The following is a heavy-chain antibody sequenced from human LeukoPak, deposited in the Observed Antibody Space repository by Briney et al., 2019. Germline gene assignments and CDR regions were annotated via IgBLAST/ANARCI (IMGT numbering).Heavy chain of an antibody. D-gene: IGHD3-22*01. Sequence: GGSLRLSCAASGFTFSNSDMHWVRQAPGKGLELVALISDDGSNKYYGDSVKGRFTISRDNSKNSLYLQMNSLRAEDTALYYCARNGRPIVVEWYFDLWGRGTLVTVSS. V-gene: IGHV3-30*03. J-gene: IGHJ2*01. CDR3: ARNGRPIVVEWYFDL. CDR2: ISDDGSNK. CDR1: GFTFSNSD.